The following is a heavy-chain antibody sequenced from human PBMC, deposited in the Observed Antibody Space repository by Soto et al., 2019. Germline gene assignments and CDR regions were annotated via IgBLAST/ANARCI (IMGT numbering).Heavy chain of an antibody. CDR3: ARLMLGYCSGGSCPRYYYYMDV. J-gene: IGHJ6*03. D-gene: IGHD2-15*01. CDR1: GGSFSGYY. V-gene: IGHV4-34*01. CDR2: INHSGST. Sequence: SETLSLTCAVYGGSFSGYYWSWIRQPPGKGLEWIGEINHSGSTNYNPSLKSRVTISVDTSKNRFSLKLSSVTAADTAVYYCARLMLGYCSGGSCPRYYYYMDVWGKGTTVTVSS.